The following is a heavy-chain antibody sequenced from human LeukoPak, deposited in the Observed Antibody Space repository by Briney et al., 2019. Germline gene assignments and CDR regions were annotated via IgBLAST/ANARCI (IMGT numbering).Heavy chain of an antibody. CDR1: GGSISSYY. CDR3: ASGSGSYSHWFDP. CDR2: IYYSGST. D-gene: IGHD3-10*01. J-gene: IGHJ5*02. Sequence: SETLSLTCTVSGGSISSYYWSWIRQPPGKGLEWIGYIYYSGSTNYNPSLKSRVTISVDTSKNQFSLKLTSVTAADTAVYYCASGSGSYSHWFDPWGQGILVTVSS. V-gene: IGHV4-59*12.